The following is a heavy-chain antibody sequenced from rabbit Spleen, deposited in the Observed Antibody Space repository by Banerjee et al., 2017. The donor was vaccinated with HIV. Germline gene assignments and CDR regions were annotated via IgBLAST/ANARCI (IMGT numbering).Heavy chain of an antibody. CDR2: IWTGSGGNT. J-gene: IGHJ3*01. CDR3: ARGGYYTDGYPDVSYGTNLDL. D-gene: IGHD6-1*01. CDR1: GFSFSDRDV. V-gene: IGHV1S45*01. Sequence: QEQLEESGGGLVKPEGSLTLTCKASGFSFSDRDVMYWVRQAPGKGLEWIACIWTGSGGNTYYASWAKGRFTISRASSTTVTLQMTSLTAADTATYFCARGGYYTDGYPDVSYGTNLDLWGPGTLVTVS.